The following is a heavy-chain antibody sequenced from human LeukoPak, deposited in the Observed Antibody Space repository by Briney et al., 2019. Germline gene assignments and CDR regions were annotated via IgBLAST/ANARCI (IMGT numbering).Heavy chain of an antibody. CDR3: AKARRDFWSGYYLFGY. CDR1: GFTFSSYA. J-gene: IGHJ4*02. V-gene: IGHV3-23*01. D-gene: IGHD3-3*01. Sequence: GGSLRLSCAASGFTFSSYAMSWVRQAPGKGLEWVSAISGSGGSTYYADSVKGRFTISRDNSKNTLYLQLNSLRAEDTAVYYCAKARRDFWSGYYLFGYWGQGTLVTVSS. CDR2: ISGSGGST.